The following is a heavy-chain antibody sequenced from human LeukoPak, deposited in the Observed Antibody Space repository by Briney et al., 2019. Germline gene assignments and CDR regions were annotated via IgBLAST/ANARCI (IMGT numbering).Heavy chain of an antibody. J-gene: IGHJ4*02. CDR2: MNPNSGNT. Sequence: ASVKVSCKASGYTFTSYDINWVRPATGQGLEWMGWMNPNSGNTGYAQKFQGRVTMTRNTSISTAYMELSSLRSEDTAVYYCARGSYYYGSGSYYNEVDYWGQGTLVTVSS. V-gene: IGHV1-8*01. CDR3: ARGSYYYGSGSYYNEVDY. CDR1: GYTFTSYD. D-gene: IGHD3-10*01.